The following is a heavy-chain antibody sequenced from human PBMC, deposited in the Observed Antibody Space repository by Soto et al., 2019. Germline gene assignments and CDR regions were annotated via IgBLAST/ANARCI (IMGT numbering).Heavy chain of an antibody. J-gene: IGHJ5*02. CDR3: ARLGAWNVVTGP. CDR1: GGYISSYY. Sequence: PSQMHPLTYTVSGGYISSYYWSWIRQPPGKGLEWIGYIYYSGSTNYNPSLKSRVTISVDTSKNQFSLKLSSVTAADTAVYYCARLGAWNVVTGPWGQGTLVTAPQ. CDR2: IYYSGST. D-gene: IGHD2-15*01. V-gene: IGHV4-59*08.